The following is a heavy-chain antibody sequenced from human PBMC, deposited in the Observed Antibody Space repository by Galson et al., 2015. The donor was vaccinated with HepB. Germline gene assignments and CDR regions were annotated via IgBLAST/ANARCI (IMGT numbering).Heavy chain of an antibody. Sequence: SVKVSCKASRYPFTGYYLHWVRQAPGQGLEWMGRINPNSGGTNYAQKFQGRVTVTRDTSISTAYMELSRLRPDDTAVYYCARGLSVESGPSGWYGGWIDPWGQGTLVTVSS. CDR1: RYPFTGYY. D-gene: IGHD6-19*01. J-gene: IGHJ5*02. CDR2: INPNSGGT. CDR3: ARGLSVESGPSGWYGGWIDP. V-gene: IGHV1-2*06.